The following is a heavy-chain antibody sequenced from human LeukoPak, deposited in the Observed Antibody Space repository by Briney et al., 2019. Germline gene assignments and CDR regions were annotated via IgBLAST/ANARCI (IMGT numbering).Heavy chain of an antibody. J-gene: IGHJ4*02. CDR2: IIPFFGTA. V-gene: IGHV1-69*13. Sequence: ESSVKVSCKTSGGTFTSYAISWVRQAPGQGLEWMGGIIPFFGTADYAQKFQGRVTIIADQSTSTTYMELNSLRSEDTAVYYCSREVAFCTNTSCYTHLDSWGQGTLVTVSS. CDR3: SREVAFCTNTSCYTHLDS. CDR1: GGTFTSYA. D-gene: IGHD2-2*02.